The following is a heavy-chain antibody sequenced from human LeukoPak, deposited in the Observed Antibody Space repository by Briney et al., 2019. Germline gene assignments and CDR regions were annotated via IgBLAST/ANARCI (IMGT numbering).Heavy chain of an antibody. D-gene: IGHD1-26*01. CDR3: SWDHTGKEDI. V-gene: IGHV3-74*01. J-gene: IGHJ3*02. CDR1: GSTFSNYW. CDR2: INPGGSRT. Sequence: HPGGSLRLSCVVSGSTFSNYWMHWVRQAPGKGLVWVSRINPGGSRTDYADSVAGRFTISRDNAKNTLYLQMNSLRVEDTAVYYCSWDHTGKEDIWGQGTMVTVSS.